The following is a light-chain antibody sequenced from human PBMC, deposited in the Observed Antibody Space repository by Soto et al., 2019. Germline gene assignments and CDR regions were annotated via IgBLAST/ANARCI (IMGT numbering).Light chain of an antibody. CDR2: DAS. CDR3: QQYDILLT. CDR1: QDITNH. V-gene: IGKV1-33*01. Sequence: DIQMTQSPSSLSASVGDRVTITCQASQDITNHLNWYQQKPGKAPKLLIYDASNLQTGVPSRFSGSGSGTDFTFTISGLQPEDIATFYRQQYDILLTFGGGTKVDIK. J-gene: IGKJ4*01.